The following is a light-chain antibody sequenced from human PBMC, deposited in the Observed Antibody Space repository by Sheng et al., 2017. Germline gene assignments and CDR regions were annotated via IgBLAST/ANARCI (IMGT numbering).Light chain of an antibody. Sequence: QSALTQPASVYGSPGQSITISCTGTSSDIGLYMSPGTNNTQTKPPKLMIYDVTDRPSGVSNRFSGSKSGNTASLTISGLQAEDEATYHCSSYTSSATVIFGGGTKLTVL. CDR2: DVT. V-gene: IGLV2-14*03. CDR1: SSDIGLY. J-gene: IGLJ2*01. CDR3: SSYTSSATVI.